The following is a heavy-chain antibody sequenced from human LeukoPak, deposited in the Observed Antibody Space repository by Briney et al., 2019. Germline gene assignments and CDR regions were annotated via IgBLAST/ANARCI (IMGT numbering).Heavy chain of an antibody. CDR2: ISSGGSII. D-gene: IGHD2-21*02. CDR3: ARDLLGVTKRNWFDP. CDR1: GFTFSDYY. Sequence: PGGSLRLSCAASGFTFSDYYMNWIRQAPGKGLEWISYISSGGSIIHYADSVKGRFTISRDNAKNSLYLQMNSLRAEDTAVYYCARDLLGVTKRNWFDPWGQGTLVTVSS. J-gene: IGHJ5*02. V-gene: IGHV3-11*01.